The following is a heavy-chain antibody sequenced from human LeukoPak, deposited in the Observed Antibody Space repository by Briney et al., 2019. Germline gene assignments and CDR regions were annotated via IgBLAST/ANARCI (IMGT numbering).Heavy chain of an antibody. CDR3: ARDTTRITMIVVAHDAFDI. Sequence: PGGSLRLSCAASGFTFSSYWMSWVRQAPGKGLEWVANIKQDGSEKYYVDSVKGRFTISRDNAKNSLYLQMNSLRAEDTAVYYCARDTTRITMIVVAHDAFDIWGQGTMVTVSS. CDR2: IKQDGSEK. V-gene: IGHV3-7*01. D-gene: IGHD3-22*01. J-gene: IGHJ3*02. CDR1: GFTFSSYW.